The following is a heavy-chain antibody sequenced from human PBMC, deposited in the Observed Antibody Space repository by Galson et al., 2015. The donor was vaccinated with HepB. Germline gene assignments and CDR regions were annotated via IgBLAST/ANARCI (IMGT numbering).Heavy chain of an antibody. CDR1: GFTFSSYS. V-gene: IGHV3-21*01. D-gene: IGHD3-3*01. CDR2: ISSSSSYI. CDR3: ARGEDAQVTFGVVIMSGAFDI. Sequence: SLRLSCAASGFTFSSYSMNWVRQAPGKGLEWVSSISSSSSYIYYADSVKGRFTISRDNAKNSLYLQMNSLRAEDTAVYYCARGEDAQVTFGVVIMSGAFDIWGQGTMVTVSS. J-gene: IGHJ3*02.